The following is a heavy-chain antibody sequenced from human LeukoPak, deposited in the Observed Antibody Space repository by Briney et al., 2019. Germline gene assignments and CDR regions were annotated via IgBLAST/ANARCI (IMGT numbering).Heavy chain of an antibody. Sequence: GASVKVSCKASGYTFTGYYMHWVRQAPGQGVEWMGWSNPNSGGTNYAQKFQGRVTMTRDTSISTAYMELSRLRSDDTAVYYCARTTNYGSGSYYNGPHDYWGQGTLVTVSS. CDR3: ARTTNYGSGSYYNGPHDY. J-gene: IGHJ4*02. V-gene: IGHV1-2*02. D-gene: IGHD3-10*01. CDR2: SNPNSGGT. CDR1: GYTFTGYY.